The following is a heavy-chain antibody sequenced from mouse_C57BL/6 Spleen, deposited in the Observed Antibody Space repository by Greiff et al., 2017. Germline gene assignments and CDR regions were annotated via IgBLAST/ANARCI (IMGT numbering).Heavy chain of an antibody. CDR2: IHPNSGST. Sequence: VQLQQPGAELVKPGASVKLSCKASGYTFTSYWMHWVKQRPGQGLEWIGMIHPNSGSTNYNEKFKSKATLTVDKSSSTAYMQLSSLTSEDSAVYYCARSLSGDSFDDWGQGTTLTVSS. CDR1: GYTFTSYW. J-gene: IGHJ2*01. CDR3: ARSLSGDSFDD. V-gene: IGHV1-64*01.